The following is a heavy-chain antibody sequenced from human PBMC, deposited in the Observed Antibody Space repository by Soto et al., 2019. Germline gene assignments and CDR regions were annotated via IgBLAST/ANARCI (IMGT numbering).Heavy chain of an antibody. CDR3: ARVHMVVVPAAMGYYYYYMDV. D-gene: IGHD2-2*01. J-gene: IGHJ6*03. Sequence: QVQLVQSGAEVKKPGASVKVSCKASGYTFTSYGTSWVRQAPGQGLEWMGWISAYNGNTNYAQKLQGRVTMTTDTSTSTAYMELRSLRSDDTAVYYCARVHMVVVPAAMGYYYYYMDVWGKGTTVTVSS. V-gene: IGHV1-18*01. CDR2: ISAYNGNT. CDR1: GYTFTSYG.